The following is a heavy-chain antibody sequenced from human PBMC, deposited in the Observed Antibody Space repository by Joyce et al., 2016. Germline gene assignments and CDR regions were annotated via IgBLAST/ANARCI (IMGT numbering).Heavy chain of an antibody. Sequence: EVQLVESGGGLVQPGGSLRLSCAASGFTFNTYWMSWVREAAGKGLGGVANIEEGGSEKYYVDSVKDRFTISRENAKKSLYLQMSSLRAEDTATYYCARPLPHRAAAGRGGNFGAFDIWGQGTMVTVSS. CDR2: IEEGGSEK. D-gene: IGHD6-13*01. V-gene: IGHV3-7*03. CDR1: GFTFNTYW. J-gene: IGHJ3*02. CDR3: ARPLPHRAAAGRGGNFGAFDI.